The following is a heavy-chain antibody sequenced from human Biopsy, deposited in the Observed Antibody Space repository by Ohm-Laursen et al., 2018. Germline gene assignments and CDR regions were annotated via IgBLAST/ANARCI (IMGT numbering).Heavy chain of an antibody. CDR2: VTGSGRRT. CDR3: AKDLKWDVSADYFDF. V-gene: IGHV3-23*01. J-gene: IGHJ4*02. Sequence: SLRLSCSASGFTFSGYAMSWVRQGPEKGLEWVSVVTGSGRRTYYTDSVKGRFSISRDNSKNTLYLQMKSLRAEDTALYYCAKDLKWDVSADYFDFWGQGTLATVSS. D-gene: IGHD1-26*01. CDR1: GFTFSGYA.